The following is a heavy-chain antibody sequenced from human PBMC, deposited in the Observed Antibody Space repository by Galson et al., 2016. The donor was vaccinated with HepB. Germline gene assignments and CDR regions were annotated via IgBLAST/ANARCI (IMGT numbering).Heavy chain of an antibody. Sequence: CAISGDSVFSSTATWNWIRQSPSRGLEWLGRTYYRFKWYNDYAESVKSRITVNPDTSKNQFSLQLNSVTPEDTAVYFCARYEVVTAAYDYWGQGTLVTVSP. CDR1: GDSVFSSTAT. CDR3: ARYEVVTAAYDY. CDR2: TYYRFKWYN. J-gene: IGHJ4*02. V-gene: IGHV6-1*01. D-gene: IGHD2-21*02.